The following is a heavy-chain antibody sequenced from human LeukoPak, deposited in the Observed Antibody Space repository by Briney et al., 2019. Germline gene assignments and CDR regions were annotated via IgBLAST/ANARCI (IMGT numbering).Heavy chain of an antibody. V-gene: IGHV1-2*02. D-gene: IGHD3-10*01. CDR1: GYTFTGYY. CDR2: IDPNSGGT. CDR3: ARDHATYGSGGRY. Sequence: ASVKVSCKTSGYTFTGYYIHLLRQAPGQGLEWMAWIDPNSGGTNYAHKFQGRVTMTRDTSISTAYMEVSSLSSDDTAVYYCARDHATYGSGGRYWGQGTPVTVSS. J-gene: IGHJ4*02.